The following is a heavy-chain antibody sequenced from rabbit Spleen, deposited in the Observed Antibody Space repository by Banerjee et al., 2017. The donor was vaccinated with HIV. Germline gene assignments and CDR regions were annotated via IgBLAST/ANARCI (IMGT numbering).Heavy chain of an antibody. D-gene: IGHD1-1*01. Sequence: QSLQESGGGLFQPGGSLALTCTVSGLSLSNSVYMCWVRQAPGKGLEWIACIDAGSSGFTYFASWAKGRFTISKTSSTTVTLQMTSLTAADTATYFCARDLDGVIGWNFGWWGPGTLVTVS. CDR3: ARDLDGVIGWNFGW. V-gene: IGHV1S40*01. CDR1: GLSLSNSVY. J-gene: IGHJ4*01. CDR2: IDAGSSGFT.